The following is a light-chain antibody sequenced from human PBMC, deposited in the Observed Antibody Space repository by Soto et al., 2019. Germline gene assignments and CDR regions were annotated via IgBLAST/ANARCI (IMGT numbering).Light chain of an antibody. J-gene: IGKJ2*01. CDR3: QYYGSSPVAYT. V-gene: IGKV3-20*01. Sequence: EIVLTQSPGTLSLSPGERATLSCRASQSVSSSYLAWYQQKPGQAPRLLIFAASSRATGIPDRFSGSGSGTDFALTISRLEPEDVAMYYCQYYGSSPVAYTFGQGTKLEIK. CDR1: QSVSSSY. CDR2: AAS.